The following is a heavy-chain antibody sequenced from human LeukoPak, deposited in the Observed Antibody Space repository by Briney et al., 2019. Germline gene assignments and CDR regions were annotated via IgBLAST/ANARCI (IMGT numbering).Heavy chain of an antibody. CDR2: IYYSGST. J-gene: IGHJ4*02. Sequence: SETLSLTCTVSGGSISSYYWSWIRQPPGKGLEWIGYIYYSGSTNYNPSLKSRVTISVDTSKNQFSLKLSSVTAADTAVYYCAGRNGYSYGWGYWGQGTLVTVSS. CDR1: GGSISSYY. CDR3: AGRNGYSYGWGY. D-gene: IGHD5-18*01. V-gene: IGHV4-59*01.